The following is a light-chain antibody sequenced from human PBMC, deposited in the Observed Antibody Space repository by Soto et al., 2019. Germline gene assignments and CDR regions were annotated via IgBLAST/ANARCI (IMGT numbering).Light chain of an antibody. Sequence: VVTQSPATLSVFPGETATLSCRASQSVSSDLAWYQQRPGQAPSLLIYGASTRATGSPARFRGSGSGTEFRLTISSLQSEDFATYYCQQYNTWHPKMAFGRGTKVEIK. CDR2: GAS. CDR1: QSVSSD. CDR3: QQYNTWHPKMA. V-gene: IGKV3-15*01. J-gene: IGKJ1*01.